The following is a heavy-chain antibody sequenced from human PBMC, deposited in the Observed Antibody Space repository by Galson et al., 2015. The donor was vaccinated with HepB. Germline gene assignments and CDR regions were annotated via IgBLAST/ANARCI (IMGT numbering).Heavy chain of an antibody. Sequence: SVKVSCKASDSTFTNFGINWVRQAPGQGLEWMGWITPYNGYTNYAQKLQGRVTMTTDTSTSTAYMELRNLRSDDTAIYYCARYYYETRAFDYWGQGTLVTVSS. V-gene: IGHV1-18*01. CDR1: DSTFTNFG. CDR3: ARYYYETRAFDY. J-gene: IGHJ4*02. D-gene: IGHD3-22*01. CDR2: ITPYNGYT.